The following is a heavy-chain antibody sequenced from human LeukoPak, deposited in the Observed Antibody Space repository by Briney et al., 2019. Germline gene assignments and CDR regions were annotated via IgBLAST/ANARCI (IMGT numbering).Heavy chain of an antibody. CDR2: ISSSSSTI. D-gene: IGHD2-21*02. CDR3: AKVRGYCGGDCPDYGMDV. Sequence: PGGSLRLSCAASGFTFSSYSMNWVRQAPGKGLEWVSYISSSSSTIYYADSVKGRFTISRDNSKNTLYLQMNSLRAEDTAVYYCAKVRGYCGGDCPDYGMDVWGQGTTVTVSS. CDR1: GFTFSSYS. V-gene: IGHV3-48*01. J-gene: IGHJ6*02.